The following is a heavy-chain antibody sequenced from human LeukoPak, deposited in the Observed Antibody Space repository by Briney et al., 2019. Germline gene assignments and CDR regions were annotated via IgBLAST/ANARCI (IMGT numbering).Heavy chain of an antibody. CDR1: GFTFSTYE. CDR2: ISSSGSTI. J-gene: IGHJ5*02. Sequence: GGSLRLSCAASGFTFSTYEMTWVRQSPGKGLEWVSYISSSGSTIYYADSVKGRFTISRDNARNSLYLQMNSLRAEDTAVYYCARQAKYSSSWYPIGWFDPWGQGTLVTVSS. CDR3: ARQAKYSSSWYPIGWFDP. D-gene: IGHD6-13*01. V-gene: IGHV3-48*03.